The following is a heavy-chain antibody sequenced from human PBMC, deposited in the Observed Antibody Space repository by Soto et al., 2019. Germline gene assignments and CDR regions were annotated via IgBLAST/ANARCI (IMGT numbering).Heavy chain of an antibody. J-gene: IGHJ6*02. CDR3: ARDRPPVALVQVTSYAYYCMDV. V-gene: IGHV1-18*01. CDR2: ISGYNGNT. Sequence: QVQLVQSGAEVKKPGASVKVSCKASGYTFTNYGFSWVRQAPGQGLEWMGWISGYNGNTNYAQKVQSRVTMTTDTSTKTAYMELCSLRSDDTAVYYCARDRPPVALVQVTSYAYYCMDVWGQGTTVTVSS. D-gene: IGHD3-16*01. CDR1: GYTFTNYG.